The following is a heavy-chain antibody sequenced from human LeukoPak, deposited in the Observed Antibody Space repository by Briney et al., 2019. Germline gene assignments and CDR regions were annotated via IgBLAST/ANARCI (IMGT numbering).Heavy chain of an antibody. J-gene: IGHJ4*02. Sequence: ASVKVSCKVSGYTLTELSMHWVRQAPGQGLEWMGWISGYNGNTNYAQKFQGRVTMTIDTSTSTLYMELRSLRSDDTAVYYCARGRTHRRLWLGESTGGPFDYWGQGTLVTVSS. D-gene: IGHD3-10*01. V-gene: IGHV1-18*01. CDR2: ISGYNGNT. CDR1: GYTLTELS. CDR3: ARGRTHRRLWLGESTGGPFDY.